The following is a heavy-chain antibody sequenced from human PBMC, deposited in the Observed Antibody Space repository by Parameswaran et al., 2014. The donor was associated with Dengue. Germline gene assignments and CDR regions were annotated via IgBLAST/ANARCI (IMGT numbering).Heavy chain of an antibody. J-gene: IGHJ6*02. V-gene: IGHV3-64*01. CDR2: ISSNGGST. D-gene: IGHD4-17*01. CDR3: ARDPSYGDYYYYYGMDV. Sequence: WIRQPPGKGLEYVSAISSNGGSTYYANSVKGRFTISRDNSKNTLYLQMGSLRAEDMAVYYCARDPSYGDYYYYYGMDVWGQGTTVPSP.